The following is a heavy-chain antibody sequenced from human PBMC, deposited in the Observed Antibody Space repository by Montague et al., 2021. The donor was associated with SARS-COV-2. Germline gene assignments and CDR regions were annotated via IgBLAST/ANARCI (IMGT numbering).Heavy chain of an antibody. D-gene: IGHD3-3*01. J-gene: IGHJ2*01. Sequence: SETLSLTCAVHGTSFSGYYWNWIRQPPGKGLEWIGEINHGGSTKYSPSLKSRLTISADTSKNQFSLKLTSVAAADTAVYYCARLDRDITIFGVVRGYFDLWGRGILVTVSS. CDR3: ARLDRDITIFGVVRGYFDL. V-gene: IGHV4-34*01. CDR2: INHGGST. CDR1: GTSFSGYY.